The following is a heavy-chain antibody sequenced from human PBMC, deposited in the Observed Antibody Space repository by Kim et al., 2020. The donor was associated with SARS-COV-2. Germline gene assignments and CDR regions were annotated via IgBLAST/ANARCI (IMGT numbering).Heavy chain of an antibody. CDR3: AKDNSIQFDY. CDR2: ISYDGSNK. CDR1: GFTFSSYG. Sequence: GGSLRLSCAASGFTFSSYGMHCVRQAPGKGLEWVAVISYDGSNKYYADSVKGRFTISRDNSKNTLYLQMNSLRAEDTAVYYCAKDNSIQFDYWGQGTLVTVSS. V-gene: IGHV3-30*18. J-gene: IGHJ4*02. D-gene: IGHD3-3*02.